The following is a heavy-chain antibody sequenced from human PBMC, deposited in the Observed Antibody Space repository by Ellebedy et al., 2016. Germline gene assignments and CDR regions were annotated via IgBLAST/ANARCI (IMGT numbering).Heavy chain of an antibody. CDR3: AKWNGGWNAFDV. J-gene: IGHJ3*01. D-gene: IGHD1-1*01. V-gene: IGHV4-59*02. CDR1: GGSVTSDY. Sequence: SETLSLTCNVSGGSVTSDYWNWIRRPPGKGLEWIGYVFHTGTTNYNPSLKTRLTMLVDTSKNQFYLRLTSVTAADTAVYYCAKWNGGWNAFDVWGQGTMVTVSS. CDR2: VFHTGTT.